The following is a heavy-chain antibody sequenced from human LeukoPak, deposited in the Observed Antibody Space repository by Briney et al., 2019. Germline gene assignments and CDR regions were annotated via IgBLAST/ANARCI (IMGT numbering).Heavy chain of an antibody. V-gene: IGHV3-21*01. J-gene: IGHJ4*02. CDR3: ARFRDGYNSPFDY. Sequence: GGSLRLSCAASGFIFSNYWMHWVRQAPGKGLEWVSSISSSSYIYYPDSVQGRFTISRDDAKNSLYLQMNSLRAEDTAVYYCARFRDGYNSPFDYWGQGILVTVSS. D-gene: IGHD5-24*01. CDR1: GFIFSNYW. CDR2: ISSSSYI.